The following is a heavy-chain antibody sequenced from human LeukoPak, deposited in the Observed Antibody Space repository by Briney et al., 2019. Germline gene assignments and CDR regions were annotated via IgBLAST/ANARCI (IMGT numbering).Heavy chain of an antibody. J-gene: IGHJ4*02. Sequence: ASVKVSCKASGYTFTGYYMHWVRQAPGRGLERMGWINPNSGGTNYAQKFQGWVTMTRDTSISTAYMELSRLRSDDTAVYYCARHALHSGSYWSDYWGQGTLVTVSS. V-gene: IGHV1-2*04. D-gene: IGHD1-26*01. CDR1: GYTFTGYY. CDR3: ARHALHSGSYWSDY. CDR2: INPNSGGT.